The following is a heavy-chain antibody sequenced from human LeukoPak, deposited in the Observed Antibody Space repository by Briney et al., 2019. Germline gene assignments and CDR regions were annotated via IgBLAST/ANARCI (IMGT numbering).Heavy chain of an antibody. CDR1: GFTFSNYG. V-gene: IGHV3-30*18. D-gene: IGHD4-11*01. CDR3: AKTLPDFGNYVFYFDF. Sequence: GGSLRLSCAASGFTFSNYGMHWVRQAPGKGLEWVAVISYDGSNKYYADSVTGRFTISRDNSKNTLYLQMNSLKAEDTAAYYCAKTLPDFGNYVFYFDFWGQGTLVTVSS. CDR2: ISYDGSNK. J-gene: IGHJ4*02.